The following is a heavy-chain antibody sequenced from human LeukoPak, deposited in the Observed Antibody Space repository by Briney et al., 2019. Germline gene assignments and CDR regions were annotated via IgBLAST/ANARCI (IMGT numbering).Heavy chain of an antibody. V-gene: IGHV3-7*04. Sequence: GGSLRLSCAASEFSFSNYWMTWVRQAPGKGLQWVANISQDGSKIYYADSVEGRFTISRDNAKNSLYLQMNSLRAQDTAIYYCARGRLYDSATLRDFDDWGQGSLVTVSS. J-gene: IGHJ4*02. D-gene: IGHD5/OR15-5a*01. CDR2: ISQDGSKI. CDR3: ARGRLYDSATLRDFDD. CDR1: EFSFSNYW.